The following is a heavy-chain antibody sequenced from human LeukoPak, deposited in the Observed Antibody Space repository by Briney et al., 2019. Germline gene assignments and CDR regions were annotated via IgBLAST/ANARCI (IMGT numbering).Heavy chain of an antibody. D-gene: IGHD3-10*01. Sequence: KPSETLSLTCTVSGGSISSSSYYWGWIRQPPGKGLEWIGSIYYSGSTYYNPSLKSRVTISVDTSKNQFSLKLSSVTAADTAVYYCARQSRVIRGVADYWGQGTLVTVSS. CDR1: GGSISSSSYY. J-gene: IGHJ4*02. V-gene: IGHV4-39*07. CDR3: ARQSRVIRGVADY. CDR2: IYYSGST.